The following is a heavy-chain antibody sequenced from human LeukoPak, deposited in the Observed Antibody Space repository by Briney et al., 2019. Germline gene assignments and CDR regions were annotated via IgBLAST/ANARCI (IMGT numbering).Heavy chain of an antibody. V-gene: IGHV1-18*01. CDR1: GYTFTSYG. CDR3: ARDSVVVTALSSLHYFDY. D-gene: IGHD2-21*02. J-gene: IGHJ4*02. Sequence: ASVKVSCKASGYTFTSYGISWVRQAPGQGLEWMGWISAYNGNTNYAQKLQGRVTMTTDTSTSTAYMELRSLRSDDTAVYYCARDSVVVTALSSLHYFDYWGQGTLVTVSS. CDR2: ISAYNGNT.